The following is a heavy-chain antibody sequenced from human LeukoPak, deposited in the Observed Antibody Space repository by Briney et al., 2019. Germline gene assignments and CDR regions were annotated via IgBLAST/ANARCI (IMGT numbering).Heavy chain of an antibody. Sequence: SETLSLTCTVSGGSISSSSYYWGWIRQPPGKGLEWIGSIYYSGSTYYNPSLKSRVTISVDTSKNQFSLKLSSVTAADTAVYYCASVGGWFGELFRGLYYFDYWGQGTLVTVSS. D-gene: IGHD3-10*01. CDR2: IYYSGST. V-gene: IGHV4-39*07. CDR1: GGSISSSSYY. J-gene: IGHJ4*02. CDR3: ASVGGWFGELFRGLYYFDY.